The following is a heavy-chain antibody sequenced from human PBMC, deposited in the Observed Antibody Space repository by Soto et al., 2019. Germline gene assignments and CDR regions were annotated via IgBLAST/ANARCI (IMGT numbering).Heavy chain of an antibody. V-gene: IGHV4-31*03. Sequence: SETLSLTCTVSGGSISSGGYYWSWIRQHPGKGLEWIGYIYYSGSTYYNPSLKSRVTISVDTSKNQFSLKLSSVTAADTAVYYCARGQGRRQYCSGGSCYSYYYYMDVWGKGTTVTVSS. CDR2: IYYSGST. CDR3: ARGQGRRQYCSGGSCYSYYYYMDV. D-gene: IGHD2-15*01. CDR1: GGSISSGGYY. J-gene: IGHJ6*03.